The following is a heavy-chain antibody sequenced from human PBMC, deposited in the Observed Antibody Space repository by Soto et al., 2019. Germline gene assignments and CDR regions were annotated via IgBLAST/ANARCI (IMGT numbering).Heavy chain of an antibody. CDR2: IYNDGNT. CDR3: ARKFYNMDV. CDR1: GFSVSSYY. Sequence: GGSLRLSCAASGFSVSSYYMSWVRQAPGKGLEWVSVIYNDGNTYYADSVKGRFTISRDSSKNTLYLQMNSLRAEDTAVYYCARKFYNMDVWGQGTTVTVSS. V-gene: IGHV3-53*01. J-gene: IGHJ6*02. D-gene: IGHD1-1*01.